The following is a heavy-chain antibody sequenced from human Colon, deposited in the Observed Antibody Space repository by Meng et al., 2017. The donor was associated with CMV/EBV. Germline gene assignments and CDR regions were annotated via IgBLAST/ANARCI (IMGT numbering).Heavy chain of an antibody. J-gene: IGHJ4*02. CDR2: ISGLGRTI. CDR1: GFTFSSYE. CDR3: ARVSRCSSTSCFDH. Sequence: GESLKISCEASGFTFSSYEMHWVRQAPGKGLEWIAFISGLGRTIFYADAVKGRFTVSRDNAKNSLYVQMNSLRAEDTAVYYCARVSRCSSTSCFDHWGQGTLVTVSS. D-gene: IGHD2-2*01. V-gene: IGHV3-48*03.